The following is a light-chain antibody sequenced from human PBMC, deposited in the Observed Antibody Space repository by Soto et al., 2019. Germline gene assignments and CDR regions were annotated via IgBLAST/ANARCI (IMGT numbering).Light chain of an antibody. CDR1: QSVGRN. CDR2: AAS. V-gene: IGKV3-15*01. Sequence: EIVMPQSPATLSVSPGERATLSCRASQSVGRNLAWDQQKPCQDPRLLIYAASGRASDLPARFSGSGSGTEFSLTSSSLQSEDFAVYYCQQYTDWPWTLGHGTKVEIK. CDR3: QQYTDWPWT. J-gene: IGKJ1*01.